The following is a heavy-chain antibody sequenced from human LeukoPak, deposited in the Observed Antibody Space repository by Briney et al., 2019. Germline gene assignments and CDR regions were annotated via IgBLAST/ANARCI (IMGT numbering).Heavy chain of an antibody. CDR1: GGSISVYTAYS. J-gene: IGHJ4*02. CDR2: IFSSGST. D-gene: IGHD5-18*01. Sequence: SETLSLTCTVSGGSISVYTAYSWGWSRQPPGKGLEWIGGIFSSGSTYYNPSLKSRVTISLDTTKHQFSLKLSSVTAADTAVYFCARSRGYSYAQDYWGQGTLVTVSS. CDR3: ARSRGYSYAQDY. V-gene: IGHV4-39*01.